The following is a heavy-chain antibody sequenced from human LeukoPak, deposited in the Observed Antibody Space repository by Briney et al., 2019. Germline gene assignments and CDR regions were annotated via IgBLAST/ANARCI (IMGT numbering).Heavy chain of an antibody. J-gene: IGHJ4*02. D-gene: IGHD6-19*01. Sequence: SETLSLTCTVSGGSISSYYWSWIRQPAGKGLEWIGRIYTSGSTNYNPSLKSRVTISADTSKNQFSLKLNSVTAADTAVYYCARHGIGDSSRDYFDYWGQGTLVTVSS. CDR1: GGSISSYY. CDR3: ARHGIGDSSRDYFDY. V-gene: IGHV4-4*07. CDR2: IYTSGST.